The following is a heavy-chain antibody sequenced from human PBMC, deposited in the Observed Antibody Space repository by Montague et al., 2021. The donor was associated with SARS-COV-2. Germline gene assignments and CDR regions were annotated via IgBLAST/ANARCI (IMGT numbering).Heavy chain of an antibody. CDR2: IYYSGXT. CDR3: ARDPWRITNFGVVTRYGMDI. V-gene: IGHV4-61*01. D-gene: IGHD3-3*01. J-gene: IGHJ6*02. CDR1: GGSVSSGSYN. Sequence: SETLSLTCIVSGGSVSSGSYNWSWIRQPPGKGLAWIGYIYYSGXTXFXXXXKXRVTISVDTSKNQFSLKLSSVTAADSAVYYCARDPWRITNFGVVTRYGMDIWGQGTMVTVSS.